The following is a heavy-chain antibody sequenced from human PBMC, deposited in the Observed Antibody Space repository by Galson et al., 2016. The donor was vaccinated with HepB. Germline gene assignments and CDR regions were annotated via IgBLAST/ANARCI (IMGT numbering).Heavy chain of an antibody. Sequence: ETLSLTRAVYGESLSGYHWSWIRQPPGKGLEWIGEIYYRGSTNYSPSLKNRVTISLDKSKNQFSLKLDSVIAADTAVYYCARGRLPALSDYVWGSYRPPPGGINYYYMDVWGQGTTVTVSS. CDR3: ARGRLPALSDYVWGSYRPPPGGINYYYMDV. D-gene: IGHD3-16*02. J-gene: IGHJ6*02. CDR1: GESLSGYH. V-gene: IGHV4-34*01. CDR2: IYYRGST.